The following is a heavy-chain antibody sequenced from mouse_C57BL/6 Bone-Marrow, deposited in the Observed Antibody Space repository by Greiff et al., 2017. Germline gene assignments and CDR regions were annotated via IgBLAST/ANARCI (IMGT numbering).Heavy chain of an antibody. D-gene: IGHD2-2*01. Sequence: QVQLKQPGAELVMPGASVKLSCKASGYTFNSYWMHWVKQRPGQGLEWIGEIDPSDSYTNYNQKFKGKSTLTVDKSSSTAYMQLSSLTSEDSAVYYCARGTLGYEGFAYWGQGTLVTVSA. V-gene: IGHV1-69*01. J-gene: IGHJ3*01. CDR3: ARGTLGYEGFAY. CDR2: IDPSDSYT. CDR1: GYTFNSYW.